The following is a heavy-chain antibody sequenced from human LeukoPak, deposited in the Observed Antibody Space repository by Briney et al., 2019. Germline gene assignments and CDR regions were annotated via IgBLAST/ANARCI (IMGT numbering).Heavy chain of an antibody. CDR3: ARQNSFDI. V-gene: IGHV5-51*01. CDR1: GYSFTNYW. J-gene: IGHJ3*02. Sequence: GESLKISCKGFGYSFTNYWIGWVRQMPGKGLEWMGIIYPGDSDTRYSPSFQDQVTISADKSISTAYLQWSTLKASDTAMYYCARQNSFDIWGQGTMVTVSP. CDR2: IYPGDSDT.